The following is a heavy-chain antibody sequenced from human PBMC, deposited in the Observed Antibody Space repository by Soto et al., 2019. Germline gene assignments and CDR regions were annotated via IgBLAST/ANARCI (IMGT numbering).Heavy chain of an antibody. Sequence: GGSLRLSCAASGFTFSSYAMSWVRQAPGKGLEWVSAISGSGGSTYYADSVKGRFTISRDNSKNTLYLQMNSLRAEDTAVYYCAKPVTAAKQTYYFDYWGQGTLVTVSS. V-gene: IGHV3-23*01. J-gene: IGHJ4*02. CDR1: GFTFSSYA. D-gene: IGHD2-2*01. CDR3: AKPVTAAKQTYYFDY. CDR2: ISGSGGST.